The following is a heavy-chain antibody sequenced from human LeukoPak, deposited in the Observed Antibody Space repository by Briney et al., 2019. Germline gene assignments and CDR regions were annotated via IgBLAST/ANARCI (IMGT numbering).Heavy chain of an antibody. CDR3: ARDLKRGYSSGRYSWGTGSSNDY. CDR1: GSTFTSYA. D-gene: IGHD6-19*01. V-gene: IGHV1-3*03. J-gene: IGHJ4*02. CDR2: INAGNGNT. Sequence: PSVKVSCKASGSTFTSYAMHWVRQAPGQRLEWMGWINAGNGNTKYSQEFQGRVTITRDTSASTAYMELSSLRSEDMAVYYCARDLKRGYSSGRYSWGTGSSNDYWGQGTLVTVSS.